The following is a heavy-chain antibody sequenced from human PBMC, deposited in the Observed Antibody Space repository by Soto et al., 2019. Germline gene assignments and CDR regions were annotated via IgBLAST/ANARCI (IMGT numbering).Heavy chain of an antibody. J-gene: IGHJ5*01. CDR1: GGSVRAPDW. Sequence: SETLSLTCTLSGGSVRAPDWWNWVRQSPGKGLEWIAEVHISGHSNYNPSLRSRVSVSIDSSKNQFYLNLNSVTAADTAIYYCARVRQGCSANNCYFDPWGQGTQVTVSS. V-gene: IGHV4-4*02. CDR3: ARVRQGCSANNCYFDP. CDR2: VHISGHS. D-gene: IGHD1-1*01.